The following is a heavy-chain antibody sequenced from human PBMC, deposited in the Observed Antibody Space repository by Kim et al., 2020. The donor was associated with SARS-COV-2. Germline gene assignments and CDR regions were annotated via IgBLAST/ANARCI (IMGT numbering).Heavy chain of an antibody. J-gene: IGHJ4*02. CDR1: GFTFSSYW. D-gene: IGHD5-12*01. CDR2: VKTDGSST. CDR3: ARGRGSSASGYFDY. V-gene: IGHV3-74*01. Sequence: GGSLRLSCAASGFTFSSYWMHWVRQAPGKGLVWVSRVKTDGSSTDYADSVKGRFTISRDNAKNTLYLQMNSLRAKDTAVYYCARGRGSSASGYFDYWGQG.